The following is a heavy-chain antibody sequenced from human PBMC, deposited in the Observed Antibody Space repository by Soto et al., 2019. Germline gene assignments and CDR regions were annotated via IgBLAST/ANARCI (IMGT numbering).Heavy chain of an antibody. Sequence: QVQLVESGGGVVQPGRSLRLSCVASGFPFTSYGMHWVSEAPGKGLEWVAVISYDGSNKYYADSVKGRFTISRDNSKDTLYLQMNSLRPEDTALYYCVGGQYYFDYRGQGTLVTVSS. CDR1: GFPFTSYG. CDR2: ISYDGSNK. CDR3: VGGQYYFDY. V-gene: IGHV3-30*03. D-gene: IGHD3-10*01. J-gene: IGHJ4*02.